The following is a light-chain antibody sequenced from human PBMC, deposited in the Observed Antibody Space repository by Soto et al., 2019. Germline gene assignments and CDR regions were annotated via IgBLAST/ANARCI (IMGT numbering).Light chain of an antibody. CDR1: QRVLYSSINKNY. CDR2: CAS. Sequence: DIVMTQSPDSLALSLGERATINCKSSQRVLYSSINKNYLACYQQKPGQPPKLLIYCASTRESGVPDRFSGSGAGTDFTLTISSLQAEDVAVYYCQQYDSTPQTFGQGTKVEIK. J-gene: IGKJ2*01. V-gene: IGKV4-1*01. CDR3: QQYDSTPQT.